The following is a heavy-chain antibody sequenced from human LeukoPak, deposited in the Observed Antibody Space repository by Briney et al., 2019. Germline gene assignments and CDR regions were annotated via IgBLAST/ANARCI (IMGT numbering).Heavy chain of an antibody. J-gene: IGHJ4*02. CDR2: IKQDGSEK. CDR1: EFTFSSYW. D-gene: IGHD5-18*01. V-gene: IGHV3-7*01. Sequence: PGGSLRLSCAASEFTFSSYWMSWVRQAQGKGLEWVANIKQDGSEKYYVDSVKGRFTISRDNAKNSLYLQMNSLRAEDTAVYYCARDRGYGFDYWGQGTLVTVSS. CDR3: ARDRGYGFDY.